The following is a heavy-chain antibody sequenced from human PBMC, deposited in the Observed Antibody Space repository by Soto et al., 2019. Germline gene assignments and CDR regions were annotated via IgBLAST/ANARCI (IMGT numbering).Heavy chain of an antibody. CDR1: GYTFTSYD. CDR3: ARVVTGTQPLRPDY. V-gene: IGHV1-8*01. J-gene: IGHJ4*02. D-gene: IGHD1-20*01. CDR2: MNPNSGNT. Sequence: ASVKVSCKASGYTFTSYDINWVRQATGQGLEWMGWMNPNSGNTGYAQKFQGRVTMTRNTSISTAYMELSSLRSEDTAVYYCARVVTGTQPLRPDYWGQGTLVTVSS.